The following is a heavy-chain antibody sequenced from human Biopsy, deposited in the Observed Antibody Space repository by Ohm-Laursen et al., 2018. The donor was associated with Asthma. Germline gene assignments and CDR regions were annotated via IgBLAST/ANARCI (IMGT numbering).Heavy chain of an antibody. V-gene: IGHV1-69*01. D-gene: IGHD6-19*01. CDR2: IMNFFGTR. Sequence: TSVKVSCKAPGGTFSNFAISWVRQAPGQGLEGLGGIMNFFGTRTYAQKFQGRVTITADESTSTAYMEVTSLRSEDMAIYYGARCQVGYSSGWSLLLKKIYYSGMDVWGQGTAVTVSS. CDR1: GGTFSNFA. CDR3: ARCQVGYSSGWSLLLKKIYYSGMDV. J-gene: IGHJ6*02.